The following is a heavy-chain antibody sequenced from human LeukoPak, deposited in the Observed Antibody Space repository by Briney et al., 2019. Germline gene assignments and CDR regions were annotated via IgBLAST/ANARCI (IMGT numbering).Heavy chain of an antibody. D-gene: IGHD3-22*01. Sequence: GGSLRLSCAASGFTFNDYGMSWVRQGPGKGLEWVSGINWSGGTTGYADSVRGRFTISRDNVKNSLYLQMNSLRAEDTALYYCARDKHYYDSSNYVWGQGTLVTVSS. CDR2: INWSGGTT. CDR3: ARDKHYYDSSNYV. J-gene: IGHJ4*02. V-gene: IGHV3-20*04. CDR1: GFTFNDYG.